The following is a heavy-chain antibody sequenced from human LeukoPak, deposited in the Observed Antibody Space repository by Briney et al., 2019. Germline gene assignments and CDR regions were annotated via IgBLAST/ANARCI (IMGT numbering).Heavy chain of an antibody. CDR1: GGSISSSSYY. J-gene: IGHJ4*02. D-gene: IGHD2-2*02. V-gene: IGHV3-23*01. CDR2: IGGSGNNT. CDR3: AKGPKVWLLYQFDY. Sequence: LASETLSLTCTVSGGSISSSSYYWGWVRQAPGKGLEWVSAIGGSGNNTYYADSVKGRFTISRDNSKNTLYLQMNSLRAEDTAVYYCAKGPKVWLLYQFDYWGQGTLVTVSS.